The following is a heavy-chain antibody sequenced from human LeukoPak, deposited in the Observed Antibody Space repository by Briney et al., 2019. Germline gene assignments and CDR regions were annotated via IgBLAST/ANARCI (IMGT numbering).Heavy chain of an antibody. CDR3: ARGGWDLVRFYFDY. V-gene: IGHV3-64*01. Sequence: GGSLRLSCAASGFTFSSYGMHCVRQAPGKGLEYVSAISSNGGSTYYANSVKGRFTISRDNSKNTLYLQMGSLRAEDMAVYYCARGGWDLVRFYFDYWGQGTLVTVSS. CDR2: ISSNGGST. J-gene: IGHJ4*02. CDR1: GFTFSSYG. D-gene: IGHD1-26*01.